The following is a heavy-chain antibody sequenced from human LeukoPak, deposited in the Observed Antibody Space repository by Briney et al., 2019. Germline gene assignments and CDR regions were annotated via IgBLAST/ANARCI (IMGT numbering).Heavy chain of an antibody. CDR3: ARESPACGEDCYFDY. D-gene: IGHD2-21*02. CDR2: ISYDGTNK. Sequence: PGGSLRLSCAASGFTFNNYAMSWVRQAPGRGLEWVAGISYDGTNKYYADSVKGRFTISRDNSKNTLYLQMNSLRTDDTAVYYCARESPACGEDCYFDYWGQGTLVTVSS. V-gene: IGHV3-30-3*01. J-gene: IGHJ4*02. CDR1: GFTFNNYA.